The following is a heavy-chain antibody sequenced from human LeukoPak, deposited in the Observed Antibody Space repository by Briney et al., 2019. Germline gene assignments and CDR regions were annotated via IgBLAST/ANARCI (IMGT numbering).Heavy chain of an antibody. CDR2: ISSTSSSYI. CDR1: GFTFLGYS. Sequence: GGSLRLSCAASGFTFLGYSMNWVRQAPGKWLEWVSSISSTSSSYIYYADSVKGRFTISRGNAKNSLYLQMNSLRAEDTAVYYCAKDRGIVGAIQYYFDYWGQGTLVTVSS. J-gene: IGHJ4*02. D-gene: IGHD1-26*01. V-gene: IGHV3-21*04. CDR3: AKDRGIVGAIQYYFDY.